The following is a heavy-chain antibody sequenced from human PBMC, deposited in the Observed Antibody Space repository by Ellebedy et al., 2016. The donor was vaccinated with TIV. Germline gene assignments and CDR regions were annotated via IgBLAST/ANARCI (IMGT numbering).Heavy chain of an antibody. V-gene: IGHV1-18*04. J-gene: IGHJ4*02. D-gene: IGHD3-10*01. CDR3: ARKAYYGSGSPRDY. Sequence: AASVKVSCKASGYTFTGYYMHWVRQAPGQGLEWMGWISAYNGNTNYAQKLQGRVTMTTDTSTSTAYMELRSLRSDDTAVYYCARKAYYGSGSPRDYWGQGTLVTVSS. CDR1: GYTFTGYY. CDR2: ISAYNGNT.